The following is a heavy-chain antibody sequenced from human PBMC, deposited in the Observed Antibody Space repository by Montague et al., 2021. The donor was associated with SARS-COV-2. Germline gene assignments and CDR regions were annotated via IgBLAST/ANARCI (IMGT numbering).Heavy chain of an antibody. V-gene: IGHV2-70*11. Sequence: PALVKPTQTLTLTCTFSGFSLSTSGMCVSWIRQLPGKALERLARIDWDDDKYYSTSLKTRLTISKDTSKNQVVLTMTNMDPVDTATYSFPRTHYDILPGYYYNMDVWGQGTTVTVSS. CDR2: IDWDDDK. J-gene: IGHJ6*02. CDR3: PRTHYDILPGYYYNMDV. D-gene: IGHD3-9*01. CDR1: GFSLSTSGMC.